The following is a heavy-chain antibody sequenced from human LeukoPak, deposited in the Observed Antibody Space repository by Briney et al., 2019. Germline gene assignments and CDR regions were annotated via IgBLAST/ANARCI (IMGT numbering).Heavy chain of an antibody. Sequence: GGSLRLSCAASGFTFDDYAMHWVRQAPGKGLEWVSGISWNSGSIGYADSVKGRFTISRDNAKNSLYLQMNSLRAEDTALYYCAKDMSRTVTTSFDYWGQGTLVTVSS. V-gene: IGHV3-9*01. CDR3: AKDMSRTVTTSFDY. J-gene: IGHJ4*02. CDR2: ISWNSGSI. CDR1: GFTFDDYA. D-gene: IGHD4-17*01.